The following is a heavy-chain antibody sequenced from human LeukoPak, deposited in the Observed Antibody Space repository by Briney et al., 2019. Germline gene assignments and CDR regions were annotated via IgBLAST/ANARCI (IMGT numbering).Heavy chain of an antibody. CDR1: GGSISSYY. D-gene: IGHD2-2*01. CDR2: IYYNENT. J-gene: IGHJ4*02. V-gene: IGHV4-59*12. CDR3: ARGTRGVDIVVVPAALYYFDY. Sequence: SETLSLTCTVSGGSISSYYWSWIRQPPGKGLEWIGYIYYNENTNYNPSLKSRVTISLDTSKNQFSLKLSSVTAADTAVYYCARGTRGVDIVVVPAALYYFDYWGQGTLVTVSS.